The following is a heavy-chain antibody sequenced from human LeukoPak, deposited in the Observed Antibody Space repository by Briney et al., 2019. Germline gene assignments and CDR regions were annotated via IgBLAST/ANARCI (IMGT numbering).Heavy chain of an antibody. V-gene: IGHV4-30-4*08. Sequence: PSQTLSLTCAVSGDPISRSDYYWSSIRQPPGRGLEWIGYIYYSGTTYYNSSLKSRVTISVDTSKNQFSLKLRSVTAADTAVYYCARDLGIRSRAGNLFDPWGQGTLVTVSS. D-gene: IGHD4-17*01. J-gene: IGHJ5*02. CDR3: ARDLGIRSRAGNLFDP. CDR2: IYYSGTT. CDR1: GDPISRSDYY.